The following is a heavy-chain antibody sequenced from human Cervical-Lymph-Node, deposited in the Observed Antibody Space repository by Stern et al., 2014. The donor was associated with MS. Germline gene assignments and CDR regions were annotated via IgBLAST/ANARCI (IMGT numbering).Heavy chain of an antibody. CDR1: GFTFSSYA. CDR2: ISGSGGST. Sequence: EDQLVESGGGLVQPGGSLRLSCAASGFTFSSYAMSWVRQAPGKGLEWVSAISGSGGSTYYAESVKGRVTISRANSKNTLYLQMNSLRAEDTAVYYCAKGPSRGRFLEWLFPDDNWFDPWGQGTLVTVSS. CDR3: AKGPSRGRFLEWLFPDDNWFDP. J-gene: IGHJ5*02. D-gene: IGHD3-3*01. V-gene: IGHV3-23*04.